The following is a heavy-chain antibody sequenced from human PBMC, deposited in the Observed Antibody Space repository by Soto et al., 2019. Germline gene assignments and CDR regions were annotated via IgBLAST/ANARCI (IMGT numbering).Heavy chain of an antibody. CDR1: GFSFSSNA. Sequence: EVQLLESGGGLVHPGGSLRLSCAASGFSFSSNAMSWVRQAPGKGLEWVSAIRGRGYSTFYADSVKGRFTISRDNSKNTLYMQMNRLRVEDKAVYSCAKGGAGTTWVAFDYWGQGILVTVSS. V-gene: IGHV3-23*01. CDR2: IRGRGYST. CDR3: AKGGAGTTWVAFDY. D-gene: IGHD1-7*01. J-gene: IGHJ4*02.